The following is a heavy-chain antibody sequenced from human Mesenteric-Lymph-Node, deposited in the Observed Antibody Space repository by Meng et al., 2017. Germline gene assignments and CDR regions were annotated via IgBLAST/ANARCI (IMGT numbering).Heavy chain of an antibody. J-gene: IGHJ4*02. D-gene: IGHD1-26*01. Sequence: SLKISCAASGFTFDDYAMHWVRQAPGKGLEWVSGISWNSGSIGYADSVKGRFTISRDNSKNTLYLQMNSLRAEDTAVYYCARVDQVGATTSALDYWGQGTLVTVSS. V-gene: IGHV3-9*01. CDR1: GFTFDDYA. CDR2: ISWNSGSI. CDR3: ARVDQVGATTSALDY.